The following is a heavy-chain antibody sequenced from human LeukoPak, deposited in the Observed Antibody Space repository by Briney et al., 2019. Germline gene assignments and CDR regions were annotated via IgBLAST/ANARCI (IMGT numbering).Heavy chain of an antibody. CDR2: INHSGST. Sequence: PSETLSLTCAVYGGSFSGYYWSWIRQPPGKGLEWIGEINHSGSTNYNPSLKSRVTISVDTSKNQFSLKLSSVTAADTAVYHCARGPRPSNSGGDAFDIWGQGTMVTVSS. J-gene: IGHJ3*02. CDR1: GGSFSGYY. CDR3: ARGPRPSNSGGDAFDI. D-gene: IGHD4-11*01. V-gene: IGHV4-34*01.